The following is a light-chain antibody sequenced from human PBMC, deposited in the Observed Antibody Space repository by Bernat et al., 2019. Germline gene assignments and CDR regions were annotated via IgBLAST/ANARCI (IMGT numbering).Light chain of an antibody. V-gene: IGLV2-14*03. CDR3: SSYTSSSTLV. Sequence: QSALTQPASVSGSPGQSITISCTGTSSDVGGYDYVSWYQQHPGRAPKLMIYDVRDRPSGISNRFSGSKSGDTASLPISGLLAEDEADYYCSSYTSSSTLVFGGGTRLTVL. J-gene: IGLJ3*02. CDR1: SSDVGGYDY. CDR2: DVR.